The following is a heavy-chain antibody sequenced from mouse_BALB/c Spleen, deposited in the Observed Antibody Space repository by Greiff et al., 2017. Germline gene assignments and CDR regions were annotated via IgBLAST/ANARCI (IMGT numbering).Heavy chain of an antibody. CDR1: GFNIKDTY. V-gene: IGHV14-3*02. CDR2: MDPANGNT. D-gene: IGHD1-1*01. Sequence: VQLQQSGAELVKPGASVKLSCTASGFNIKDTYMHWVKQRPEQGLEWIGRMDPANGNTKYDPKFQGKATITADTSSNTAYLQLSSLTSEDTAVYYCAPYYYGSSHWYFDVWGAGTTVTVSS. CDR3: APYYYGSSHWYFDV. J-gene: IGHJ1*01.